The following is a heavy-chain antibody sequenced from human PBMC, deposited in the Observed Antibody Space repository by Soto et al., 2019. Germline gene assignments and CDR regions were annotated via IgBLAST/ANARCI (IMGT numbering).Heavy chain of an antibody. CDR2: IYYSGST. CDR3: ARGTAARPWGWFDP. Sequence: QVQLQESGPGLVKPSQTLSLTCTVSGGSISSGGYYWSWIRQHPGKGLEWIGYIYYSGSTYYNPSLKSRVNISVDTSKNQFSLKLSSVTAADTAVYYCARGTAARPWGWFDPWGQGTLVTVSS. V-gene: IGHV4-31*03. D-gene: IGHD6-6*01. J-gene: IGHJ5*02. CDR1: GGSISSGGYY.